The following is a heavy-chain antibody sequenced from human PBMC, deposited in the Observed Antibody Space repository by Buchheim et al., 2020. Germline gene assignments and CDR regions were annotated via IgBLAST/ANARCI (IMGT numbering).Heavy chain of an antibody. CDR1: GFTFSSYW. V-gene: IGHV3-7*01. J-gene: IGHJ6*02. CDR2: IKQDGSEK. CDR3: ARIGRTVYYYYYGMDV. Sequence: EVQLVESGGGLVQPGGSLRLSCAASGFTFSSYWMSWVRQAPGKGLEWVANIKQDGSEKYYVDSVKGRFTISRDNATNSLYLQMNSLRAEDTAVYYCARIGRTVYYYYYGMDVWGQGTT. D-gene: IGHD3/OR15-3a*01.